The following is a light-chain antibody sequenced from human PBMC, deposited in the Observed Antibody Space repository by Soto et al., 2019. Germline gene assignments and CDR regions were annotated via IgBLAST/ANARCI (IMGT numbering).Light chain of an antibody. CDR2: QTS. V-gene: IGKV1-5*03. J-gene: IGKJ2*01. Sequence: DIQMTQSPSTLSASVGDRVTITCRASQSTSSWLAWYQQKPGKPPKLLIYQTSTLESGVPSRFSGSGAGTEFTLTIGCLQPDDFATYYCQQYSSYSYTFGQGTKLEIK. CDR1: QSTSSW. CDR3: QQYSSYSYT.